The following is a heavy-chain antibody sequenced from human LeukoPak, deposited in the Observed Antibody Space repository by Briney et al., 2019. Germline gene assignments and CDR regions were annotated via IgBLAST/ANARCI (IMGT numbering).Heavy chain of an antibody. CDR3: VRSLDY. CDR2: IAGSDGFT. Sequence: GGSLRLSCAASGFTFSILAMNWVRQAPGKGLEWVSVIAGSDGFTQYADSVKGRFTISRDNSKNTVYLQMNRLRVEDTALYYCVRSLDYWGQGTLVTVSS. V-gene: IGHV3-23*01. CDR1: GFTFSILA. J-gene: IGHJ4*02.